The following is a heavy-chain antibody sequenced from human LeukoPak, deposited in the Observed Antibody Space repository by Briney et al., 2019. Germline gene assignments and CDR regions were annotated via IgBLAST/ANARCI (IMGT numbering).Heavy chain of an antibody. CDR2: INHSGST. V-gene: IGHV4-34*01. J-gene: IGHJ3*02. CDR1: GGSFSGYY. D-gene: IGHD1-26*01. Sequence: SETLSLTCAVYGGSFSGYYWSWIRQPPGKGLEWIGEINHSGSTNYNPSLKSRVTISVDTSKNQFSLKLSSVTAADTAVYYCARGVVGATYPDAFDIWGQGTMVTVSS. CDR3: ARGVVGATYPDAFDI.